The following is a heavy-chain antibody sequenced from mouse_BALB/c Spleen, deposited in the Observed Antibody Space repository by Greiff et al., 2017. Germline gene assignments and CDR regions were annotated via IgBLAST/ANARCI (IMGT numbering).Heavy chain of an antibody. CDR1: GFTFTDYY. Sequence: EVMLVESGGGLVQPGGSLRLSCATSGFTFTDYYMSWVRQPPGKALEWLGFIRNKANGYTTEYSASVKGRFTISRDNSQSILYLQMNTLRAEDSATYYCARDGKIEGYYAMDYWGQGTSVTVSS. V-gene: IGHV7-3*02. CDR3: ARDGKIEGYYAMDY. CDR2: IRNKANGYTT. J-gene: IGHJ4*01.